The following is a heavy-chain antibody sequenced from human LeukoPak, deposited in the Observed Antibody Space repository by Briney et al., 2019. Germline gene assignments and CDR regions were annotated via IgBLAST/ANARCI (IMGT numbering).Heavy chain of an antibody. CDR3: AKVPYTSFNYYFDY. D-gene: IGHD2/OR15-2a*01. CDR2: IRGSDGNT. V-gene: IGHV3-23*01. J-gene: IGHJ4*01. Sequence: PGGSLRLSCAASGFTFSSYAMSWVRQAPGKGLEWVSAIRGSDGNTYYADSVKGRFTISRDNSKNTLYLQMNSLRAEDTAVYYCAKVPYTSFNYYFDYWGHGTLVTVSS. CDR1: GFTFSSYA.